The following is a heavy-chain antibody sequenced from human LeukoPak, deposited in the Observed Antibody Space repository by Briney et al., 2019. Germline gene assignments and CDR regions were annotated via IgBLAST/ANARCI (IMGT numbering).Heavy chain of an antibody. V-gene: IGHV3-30*04. CDR3: ARDPLTYNSDSSGYFDY. Sequence: GRSLRLSCAASGFTFSSYAMHWVRQAPGKGPEWVAVISYDGSNKDYADSVKGRFTISRDNSKNTLYLQMNSLRAEDTAVYYCARDPLTYNSDSSGYFDYWGQGTLVTVSS. CDR2: ISYDGSNK. CDR1: GFTFSSYA. D-gene: IGHD3-22*01. J-gene: IGHJ4*02.